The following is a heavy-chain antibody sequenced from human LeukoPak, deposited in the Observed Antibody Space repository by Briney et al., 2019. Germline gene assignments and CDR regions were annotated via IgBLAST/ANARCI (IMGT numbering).Heavy chain of an antibody. J-gene: IGHJ6*03. CDR2: MNPNSGNT. CDR1: GYTFTSYD. D-gene: IGHD3-10*01. CDR3: ARDANMIRGVITYYYYMDV. Sequence: ASVKVSCKASGYTFTSYDINWVRQATGQGLEWMGWMNPNSGNTGYAQKFQGRVTITRNTSISTAYMELSSLRSEDTAVYYCARDANMIRGVITYYYYMDVWGKGTTVTISS. V-gene: IGHV1-8*03.